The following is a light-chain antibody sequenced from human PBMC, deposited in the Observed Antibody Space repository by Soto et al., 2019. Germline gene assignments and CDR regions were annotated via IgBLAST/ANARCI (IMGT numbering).Light chain of an antibody. CDR1: SSDVGGYHY. CDR2: EVA. V-gene: IGLV2-8*01. Sequence: QSALTQPPSASESPGQSVTISCTGTSSDVGGYHYVSWYQHHPGRPPKLLIYEVAKRPPGVSGRFSGSKSGNTASLTVSGLQADDEADYYCLSYGGSNNYVFGTGTKVTVL. CDR3: LSYGGSNNYV. J-gene: IGLJ1*01.